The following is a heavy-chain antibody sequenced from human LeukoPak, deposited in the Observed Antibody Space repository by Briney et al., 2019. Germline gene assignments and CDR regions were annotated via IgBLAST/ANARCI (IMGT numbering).Heavy chain of an antibody. CDR2: FYSGGST. Sequence: GGSLRLSCAASGLIVSSNYMSWVRQAPGKGLEWVSVFYSGGSTFYADSVKGRFIISRDTSRNTLDLQMTSLRTEDTAVYYCARLAGDGLPLFDDWGLGTLVTVSS. CDR3: ARLAGDGLPLFDD. D-gene: IGHD5-24*01. CDR1: GLIVSSNY. V-gene: IGHV3-66*04. J-gene: IGHJ4*02.